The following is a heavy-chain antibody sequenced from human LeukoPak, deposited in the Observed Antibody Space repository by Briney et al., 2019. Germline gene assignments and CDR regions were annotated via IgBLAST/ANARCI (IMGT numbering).Heavy chain of an antibody. V-gene: IGHV1-18*01. CDR3: ARESGSGSYYPPALDY. CDR1: GYTFSSYG. J-gene: IGHJ4*02. CDR2: ISAYNGNT. Sequence: GASVKVSCKASGYTFSSYGISWVRQAPGQGLEWMGWISAYNGNTNYAQKLQGRVTMTTDTSTSTAYMELRSLRSDDTAVYYCARESGSGSYYPPALDYWGQGTLVTVSS. D-gene: IGHD3-10*01.